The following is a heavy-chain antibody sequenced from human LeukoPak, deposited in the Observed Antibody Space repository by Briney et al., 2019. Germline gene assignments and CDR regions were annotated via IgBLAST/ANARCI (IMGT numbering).Heavy chain of an antibody. J-gene: IGHJ1*01. CDR3: ASLQWLASFQH. Sequence: PSETLSLTCTVSGGSISSSDYYWGWIRQPPGKGLEWIGSIYYSGNTYYNPSLKSRVTISVDTSKNQFSLKLSSVTAADTAVYYCASLQWLASFQHWGQGTLVTVSS. D-gene: IGHD6-19*01. CDR1: GGSISSSDYY. CDR2: IYYSGNT. V-gene: IGHV4-39*01.